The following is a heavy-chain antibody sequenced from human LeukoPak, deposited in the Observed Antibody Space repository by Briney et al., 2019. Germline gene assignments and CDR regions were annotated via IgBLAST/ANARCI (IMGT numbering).Heavy chain of an antibody. J-gene: IGHJ3*02. V-gene: IGHV3-30*02. CDR3: AKDLGGSYWPRGNAFDI. Sequence: GGSLRLSCAASGFTFSSYGMHWVRQAPGKGLEWVAFIRYDGSNKYYADSVKGRFTISRDNSKNTLYLQMNSLRAEDTAVYYCAKDLGGSYWPRGNAFDIWGQGTMVTVSS. CDR1: GFTFSSYG. CDR2: IRYDGSNK. D-gene: IGHD1-26*01.